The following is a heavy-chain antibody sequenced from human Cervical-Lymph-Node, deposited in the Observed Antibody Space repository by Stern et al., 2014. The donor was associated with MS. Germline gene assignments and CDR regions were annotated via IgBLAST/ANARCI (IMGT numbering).Heavy chain of an antibody. Sequence: QVTLKESGPALVKPTQTLTLTCTFSGFSLNTHGVGVGWVRQPPGAALEWLALIYWDDDKHYSPSLQSRGTITKDTSKNQVVLTLTNMDPVDTATYYCAHRGARQWLLTWGQGILVTVSS. CDR3: AHRGARQWLLT. J-gene: IGHJ5*02. V-gene: IGHV2-5*02. CDR1: GFSLNTHGVG. D-gene: IGHD6-19*01. CDR2: IYWDDDK.